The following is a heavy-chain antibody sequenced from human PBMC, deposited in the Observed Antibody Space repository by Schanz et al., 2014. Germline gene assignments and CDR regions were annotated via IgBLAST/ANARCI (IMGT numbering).Heavy chain of an antibody. D-gene: IGHD5-12*01. J-gene: IGHJ3*01. CDR2: MYINSGST. CDR3: ARDGGRDGYNLAFDV. V-gene: IGHV3-53*01. CDR1: GFTVNTNY. Sequence: VQLVESGGGLIQPGGSLRLSCAVSGFTVNTNYMSWVRQAPGKGLEWISSMYINSGSTQYADSVKGRFIISRDSSKNTLFLQMNSLRAEDTAVYFCARDGGRDGYNLAFDVGGQGTLVTVSS.